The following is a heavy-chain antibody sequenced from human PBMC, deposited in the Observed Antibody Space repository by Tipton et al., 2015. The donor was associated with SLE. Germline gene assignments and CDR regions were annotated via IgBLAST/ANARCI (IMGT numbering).Heavy chain of an antibody. CDR3: ARDALLHYDSSGSGAFDI. Sequence: TLSLTCAVYGGSFSGYYWSWIRQPPGKGLEWIGYIYYSGSTYYNPSLKSRVTISVDTSKNQFSLKLSSVTAADTAVYYCARDALLHYDSSGSGAFDIWGQGTMVTVSS. J-gene: IGHJ3*02. D-gene: IGHD3-22*01. CDR2: IYYSGST. CDR1: GGSFSGYY. V-gene: IGHV4-30-4*08.